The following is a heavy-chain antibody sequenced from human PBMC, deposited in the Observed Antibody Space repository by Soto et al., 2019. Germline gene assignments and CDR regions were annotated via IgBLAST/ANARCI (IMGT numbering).Heavy chain of an antibody. CDR2: IWYDGSNK. D-gene: IGHD6-13*01. J-gene: IGHJ6*02. CDR1: GFTFSSYG. V-gene: IGHV3-33*01. Sequence: GGSLRLSCAASGFTFSSYGMHWVRQAPGKGLEWVAVIWYDGSNKYYADSVKGRFTISRDNSKNTLYLQMNSLRAEDTAVYYCARERGIAAAGSPAGMDVWGQGTTVTVSS. CDR3: ARERGIAAAGSPAGMDV.